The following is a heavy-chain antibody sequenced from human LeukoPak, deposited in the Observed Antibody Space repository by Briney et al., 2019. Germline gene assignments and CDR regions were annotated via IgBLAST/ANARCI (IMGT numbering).Heavy chain of an antibody. CDR1: GFTFSSDW. D-gene: IGHD3-9*01. CDR2: IKQDGSEK. J-gene: IGHJ1*01. V-gene: IGHV3-7*05. CDR3: ATSRTLDH. Sequence: TGGSLRLSCAAAGFTFSSDWMNWVRQAPGQGLEWVATIKQDGSEKYYVASLKGRFTISRDNAKNSLYLQMNKLRAEDTAVYYCATSRTLDHWGQGTLVIVSS.